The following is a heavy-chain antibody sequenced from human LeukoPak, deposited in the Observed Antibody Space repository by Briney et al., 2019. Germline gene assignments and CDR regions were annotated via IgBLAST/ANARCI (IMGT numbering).Heavy chain of an antibody. V-gene: IGHV5-51*01. Sequence: GESLKISFTGSGXSFSTYCIGWVRRMPGKGLEWMGIIYPGDSDTRYSPSFQGQVSISADKSISTAYLQWNSLKASDAAMYYCARRGSGWTIDYWGQGTLVTVSS. CDR3: ARRGSGWTIDY. CDR1: GXSFSTYC. J-gene: IGHJ4*02. D-gene: IGHD6-19*01. CDR2: IYPGDSDT.